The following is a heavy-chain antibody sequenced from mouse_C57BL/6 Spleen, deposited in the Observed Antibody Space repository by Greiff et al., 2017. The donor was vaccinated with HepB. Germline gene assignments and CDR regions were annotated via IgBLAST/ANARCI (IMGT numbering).Heavy chain of an antibody. J-gene: IGHJ4*01. Sequence: VQLQQPGAELVRPGTSVKLSCKASGYTFTSYWMHWVKQRPGQGLEWIGVIDPSDSYTNYNQKFKGKATLTVDTSSSTAYMQLSSLTSEDSAVYYCARSITTAQLGYAMDYWGQGTSVTVSS. D-gene: IGHD1-1*01. V-gene: IGHV1-59*01. CDR2: IDPSDSYT. CDR1: GYTFTSYW. CDR3: ARSITTAQLGYAMDY.